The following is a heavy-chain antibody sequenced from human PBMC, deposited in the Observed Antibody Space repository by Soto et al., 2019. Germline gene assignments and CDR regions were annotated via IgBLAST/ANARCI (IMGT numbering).Heavy chain of an antibody. CDR1: GFTFDDYA. CDR3: AKDRDYGSGSSNYMDV. Sequence: PGGSLRLSCAASGFTFDDYAMHWVRQAPGKGLEWVSGISWNSGSIDYADSVKGRFTISRDNAKNSLYLQMNSLRAEDTALYYCAKDRDYGSGSSNYMDVWGKGTTVTVSS. D-gene: IGHD3-10*01. CDR2: ISWNSGSI. J-gene: IGHJ6*03. V-gene: IGHV3-9*01.